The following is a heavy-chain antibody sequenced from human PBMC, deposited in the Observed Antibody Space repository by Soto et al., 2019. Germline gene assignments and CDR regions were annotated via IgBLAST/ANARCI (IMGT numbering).Heavy chain of an antibody. CDR3: ARSPDDSDVPRWDY. Sequence: QVQLVQSGAEVRKPGASVRLSCETSGYNFNQYYIHWVRQAPGQGLEWMGIINLRGGTTDYAHKFRGRVTVTGDTSTSTAYMQLSSLRPDDTAVYFCARSPDDSDVPRWDYWGQGTLVTVSS. CDR1: GYNFNQYY. V-gene: IGHV1-46*02. D-gene: IGHD4-17*01. CDR2: INLRGGTT. J-gene: IGHJ4*02.